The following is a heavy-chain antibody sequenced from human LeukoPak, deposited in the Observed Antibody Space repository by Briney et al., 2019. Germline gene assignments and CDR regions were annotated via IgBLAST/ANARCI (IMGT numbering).Heavy chain of an antibody. CDR1: GYTFTGYY. V-gene: IGHV1-2*02. CDR3: ARADYDYVWGSYRSTYYLDY. D-gene: IGHD3-16*02. CDR2: INPDSGGT. Sequence: ASVTVSCKASGYTFTGYYMHWVRQAPGQGLEWMGWINPDSGGTIYAAKFQGRVTLTRDTSISTAYMEMRSLRTDDTAVYYCARADYDYVWGSYRSTYYLDYWGQGTLVTVSS. J-gene: IGHJ4*02.